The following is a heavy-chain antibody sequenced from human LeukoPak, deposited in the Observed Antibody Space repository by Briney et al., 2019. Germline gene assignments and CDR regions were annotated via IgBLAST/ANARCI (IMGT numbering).Heavy chain of an antibody. J-gene: IGHJ6*02. V-gene: IGHV3-21*01. CDR2: ISSSSSYI. CDR3: ARVSKGLIVDYGMDV. Sequence: GGSLRLSCAASGFTFSSYSMNRVRQAPGKGLEWVSSISSSSSYIYYADSVKGRFTISRDNAKNSLYLQMNSLRAEDTAVYYCARVSKGLIVDYGMDVWGQGTTVTVSS. D-gene: IGHD2-15*01. CDR1: GFTFSSYS.